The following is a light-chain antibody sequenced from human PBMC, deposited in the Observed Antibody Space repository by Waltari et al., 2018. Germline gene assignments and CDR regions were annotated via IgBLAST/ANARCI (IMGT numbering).Light chain of an antibody. CDR1: HSLEHTDGTTY. J-gene: IGKJ2*01. CDR2: QVS. V-gene: IGKV2-30*02. Sequence: DAVLTQSPVLLPVRLGPPAPLPCRSRHSLEHTDGTTYLNWIQQRPGLSPRRLIFQVSHRDSGVPDRFSGSGSGTDFTLKISRVEAEDVGIYYCMQGTYWPPYTFGQGTKLEI. CDR3: MQGTYWPPYT.